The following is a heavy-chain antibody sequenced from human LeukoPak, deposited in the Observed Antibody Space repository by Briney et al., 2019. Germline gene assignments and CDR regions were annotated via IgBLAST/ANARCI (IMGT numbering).Heavy chain of an antibody. D-gene: IGHD6-13*01. V-gene: IGHV3-9*03. CDR3: AKGVISWIAAAGPYDAFDI. CDR1: GFTFDDYA. CDR2: ISWNSGSI. J-gene: IGHJ3*02. Sequence: SLRLSCAASGFTFDDYAMHWVRQAPGKGLGWVSGISWNSGSIGYADSVKGRFTISRDNAKNSLYLQMNGLRAEDMALYYCAKGVISWIAAAGPYDAFDIWGQGTMVTVSS.